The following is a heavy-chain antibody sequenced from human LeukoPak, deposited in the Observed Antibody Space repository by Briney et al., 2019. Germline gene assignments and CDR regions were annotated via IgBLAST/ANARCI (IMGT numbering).Heavy chain of an antibody. Sequence: WETLCLTCTVSSGSINNYYWSWIRQPAGKGLEWIGRFHSSGTTNFNPSLKSRVTMSVDTSKNEFSLKMSSVTAADTAVYYCAKDRLGSSWSYYFDSWGQGVLVSVSS. CDR1: SGSINNYY. D-gene: IGHD6-13*01. CDR2: FHSSGTT. V-gene: IGHV4-4*07. J-gene: IGHJ4*02. CDR3: AKDRLGSSWSYYFDS.